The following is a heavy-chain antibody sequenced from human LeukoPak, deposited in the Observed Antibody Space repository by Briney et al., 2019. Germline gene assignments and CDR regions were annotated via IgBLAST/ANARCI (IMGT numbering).Heavy chain of an antibody. CDR2: ISSSSSYI. Sequence: GGSLRLSCAASGFTFSSYSMNWVRQAPGRGLEWVSSISSSSSYIYYADSVKGRFTISRDNAKNSLYLQMNSLRVEDTAVYYCASYLYWWSDLGYWGQGTLVTVSS. CDR3: ASYLYWWSDLGY. CDR1: GFTFSSYS. J-gene: IGHJ4*02. V-gene: IGHV3-21*01. D-gene: IGHD2-8*02.